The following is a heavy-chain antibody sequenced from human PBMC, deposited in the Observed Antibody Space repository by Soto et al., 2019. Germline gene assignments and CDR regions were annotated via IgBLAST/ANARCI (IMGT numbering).Heavy chain of an antibody. CDR1: GDSVSTNSAA. CDR3: ARCRYTPGWSPFVN. J-gene: IGHJ4*02. V-gene: IGHV6-1*01. D-gene: IGHD6-19*01. CDR2: TYYRSKWYN. Sequence: SQTLSLTCAISGDSVSTNSAAWNWIRQSPSRGLEWLGRTYYRSKWYNDYAVSLKSRITINPDTSKNQFSLQLNSVTPEDTAVYFCARCRYTPGWSPFVNWGPGILLTVSS.